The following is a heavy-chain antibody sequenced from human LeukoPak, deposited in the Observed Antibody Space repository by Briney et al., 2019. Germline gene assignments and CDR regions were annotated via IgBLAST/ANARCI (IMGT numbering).Heavy chain of an antibody. Sequence: GGSLRLSCAASGFSFTAYSMNWVRQAPGRGLEWISYIGPGGDIYYADSVTGRFTVSRDTAKNSLFLQMNGLRVEDTAVYYCARRFDSWGQGTLVTVSS. V-gene: IGHV3-48*01. CDR1: GFSFTAYS. J-gene: IGHJ4*02. CDR2: IGPGGDI. CDR3: ARRFDS.